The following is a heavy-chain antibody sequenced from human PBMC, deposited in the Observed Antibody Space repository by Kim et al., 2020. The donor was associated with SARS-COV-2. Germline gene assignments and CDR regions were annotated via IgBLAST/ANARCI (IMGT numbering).Heavy chain of an antibody. CDR1: GFTFDDYA. V-gene: IGHV3-9*01. J-gene: IGHJ4*02. CDR3: AKVVAGIAVAGTRNWGFDY. D-gene: IGHD6-19*01. Sequence: GGSLRLSCAASGFTFDDYAMHWVRQAPGKGLEWVSGISWNSGSIGYADSVKGRFTISRDNAKNSLYLQMNSLRAEDTALYYCAKVVAGIAVAGTRNWGFDYWGQGTLVTVSS. CDR2: ISWNSGSI.